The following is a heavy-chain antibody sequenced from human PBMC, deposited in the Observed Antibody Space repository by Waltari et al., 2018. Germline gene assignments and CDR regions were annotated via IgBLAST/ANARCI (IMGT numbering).Heavy chain of an antibody. J-gene: IGHJ5*02. CDR1: GGSFSGSY. CDR3: TRGPYSSSWYGYRGWFDP. CDR2: INQRGST. V-gene: IGHV4-34*01. Sequence: QVQLQQWGAGLLKPSEPLSLTCAVYGGSFSGSYWSWIRQPPGKEMEWIGEINQRGSTIYNPSLKSGVTISVDTSRNLFSLRLSSVTAADSAVYYCTRGPYSSSWYGYRGWFDPWGQGTLVTVSS. D-gene: IGHD6-13*01.